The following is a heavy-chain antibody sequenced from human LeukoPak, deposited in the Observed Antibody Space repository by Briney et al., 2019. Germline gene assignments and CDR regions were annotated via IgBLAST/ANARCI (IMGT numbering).Heavy chain of an antibody. CDR1: VFIFRRYS. CDR2: ISISCYYI. CDR3: ARGSRLGVVERDAFDI. V-gene: IGHV3-21*01. J-gene: IGHJ3*02. D-gene: IGHD3-3*01. Sequence: PGGSVSLSRAASVFIFRRYSKHGVSQASARGLEGVLSISISCYYIYYTDSAKGRLTISRDNAKNSLYLQMNSLRAEDTAVYYCARGSRLGVVERDAFDIWGQGTMVTVSS.